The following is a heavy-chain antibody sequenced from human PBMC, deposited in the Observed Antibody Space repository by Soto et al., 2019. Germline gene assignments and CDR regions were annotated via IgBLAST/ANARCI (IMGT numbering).Heavy chain of an antibody. J-gene: IGHJ6*02. V-gene: IGHV1-18*01. CDR2: ISAYNGNT. CDR1: GYTFTSYG. Sequence: ASVKVSCKASGYTFTSYGISWVRQAPGQGLEWMGWISAYNGNTNYAQKLQGRVTMTTDTSTSTAYMELRSLRSDDTAVYYCARDIGGNGYYDMLTGGMGYYYGMDVWGQGTTVTVSS. CDR3: ARDIGGNGYYDMLTGGMGYYYGMDV. D-gene: IGHD3-9*01.